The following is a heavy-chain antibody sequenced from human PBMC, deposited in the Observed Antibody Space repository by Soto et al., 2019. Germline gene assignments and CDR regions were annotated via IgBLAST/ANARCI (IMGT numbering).Heavy chain of an antibody. V-gene: IGHV4-39*01. Sequence: PXATLSLTCTVSGGSINTNNYYWGWVRQPPGKGLEWIGSVFYNGTTYYSPSLKSRVTISLAPSRTQFSLKLESVTAADTAVYFCARLVVVSPVANAWGQGTLVTVSS. D-gene: IGHD2-15*01. J-gene: IGHJ5*02. CDR2: VFYNGTT. CDR3: ARLVVVSPVANA. CDR1: GGSINTNNYY.